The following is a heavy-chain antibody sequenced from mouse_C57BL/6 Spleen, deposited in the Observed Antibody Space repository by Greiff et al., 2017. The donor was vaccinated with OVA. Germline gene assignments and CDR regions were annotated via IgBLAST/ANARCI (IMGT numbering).Heavy chain of an antibody. D-gene: IGHD1-1*01. Sequence: VQLQQSGAELVKPGASVKLSCTASGFNITDYYMHWVKQRPEQGLEWIGRIDPEDGATKYAPKFKGKATITADTSSNTAYLQLSSLTSEYSAVYYGASSPYYYGSSYYFDYWGQGTTLTVSS. CDR2: IDPEDGAT. J-gene: IGHJ2*01. V-gene: IGHV14-2*01. CDR3: ASSPYYYGSSYYFDY. CDR1: GFNITDYY.